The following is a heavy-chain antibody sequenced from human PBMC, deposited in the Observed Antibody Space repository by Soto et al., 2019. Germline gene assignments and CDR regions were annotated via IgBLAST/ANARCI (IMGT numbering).Heavy chain of an antibody. CDR3: ARRARPDVYYMDV. V-gene: IGHV3-64*01. Sequence: EVQLAESGGGLAQPGGSLRLSCAASGFTLRGYAMDWVRQAPGKGLEYVSGISSNGVGTYYANSVQGRFTISRDNSKNTVDRQVGSLSPEDMAVYYGARRARPDVYYMDVWGKGTTVTVSS. J-gene: IGHJ6*03. CDR2: ISSNGVGT. D-gene: IGHD6-6*01. CDR1: GFTLRGYA.